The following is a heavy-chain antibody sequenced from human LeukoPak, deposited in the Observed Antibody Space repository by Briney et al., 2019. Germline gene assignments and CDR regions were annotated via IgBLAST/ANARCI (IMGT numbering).Heavy chain of an antibody. CDR2: ISGDGGST. Sequence: GGSLRLSCAASGFTFDDYAMHWVCQAPGKGLEWVSLISGDGGSTYYADPVKGRFTISRDNSKNSLYLQMNSLRTEDTALYYCAKTYCGGDCYSRALAFDIWGQGTMVTVSS. V-gene: IGHV3-43*02. J-gene: IGHJ3*02. CDR3: AKTYCGGDCYSRALAFDI. D-gene: IGHD2-21*02. CDR1: GFTFDDYA.